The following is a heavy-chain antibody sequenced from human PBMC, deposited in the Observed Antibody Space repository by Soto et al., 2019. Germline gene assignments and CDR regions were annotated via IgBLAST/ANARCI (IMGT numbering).Heavy chain of an antibody. V-gene: IGHV3-7*03. CDR2: IKQDGSEK. D-gene: IGHD2-2*02. Sequence: QPGGSLRLSCAASGFTFSSYWMSWVRQAPGKGLEWVANIKQDGSEKYYVDSVKGRFTISRDNAKNSLYLQMNSLRAEDTAVYYCARVRYCSSTSCYTLPDYWGQGTLVTVSS. CDR3: ARVRYCSSTSCYTLPDY. CDR1: GFTFSSYW. J-gene: IGHJ4*02.